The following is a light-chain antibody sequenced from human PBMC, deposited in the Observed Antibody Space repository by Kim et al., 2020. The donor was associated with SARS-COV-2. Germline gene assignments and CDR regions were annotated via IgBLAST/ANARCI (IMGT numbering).Light chain of an antibody. Sequence: ASVGDRVNITGRASQDIRNDLGWYQQNPGRAPKRLIYGASSLQSGVPSRFSGSGSGTEFTLTISSLQPEDFATYFCLQHNTYPITFGQGTRLEIK. V-gene: IGKV1-17*01. CDR3: LQHNTYPIT. J-gene: IGKJ5*01. CDR1: QDIRND. CDR2: GAS.